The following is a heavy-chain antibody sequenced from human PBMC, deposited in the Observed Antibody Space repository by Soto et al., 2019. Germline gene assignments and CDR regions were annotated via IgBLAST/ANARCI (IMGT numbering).Heavy chain of an antibody. D-gene: IGHD6-13*01. J-gene: IGHJ4*02. Sequence: SETLSLTCSVSGGSITSRSSYWAWIRQPPGKGLEWIGTFFSGSTFSNPSLRSRVTISKDTSRNQFSLKLTSVAATDTAMYYCATARGLAVGGSFNYWGQGALVTVSS. CDR3: ATARGLAVGGSFNY. V-gene: IGHV4-39*01. CDR1: GGSITSRSSY. CDR2: FFSGST.